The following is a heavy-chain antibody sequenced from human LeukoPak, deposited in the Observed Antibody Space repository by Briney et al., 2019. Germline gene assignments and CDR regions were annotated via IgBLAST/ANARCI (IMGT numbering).Heavy chain of an antibody. D-gene: IGHD3-16*01. J-gene: IGHJ4*02. CDR1: GGAISSSSYF. Sequence: SETLSLTCTVSGGAISSSSYFWAWIRQPPGKRLEWIGSIYYSGSTYYNPSLNSRVTISVDTSKNQFSLNLSSVTAADTAVYYCARLITAFQAFDSWGQGTLVTVSS. CDR3: ARLITAFQAFDS. CDR2: IYYSGST. V-gene: IGHV4-39*01.